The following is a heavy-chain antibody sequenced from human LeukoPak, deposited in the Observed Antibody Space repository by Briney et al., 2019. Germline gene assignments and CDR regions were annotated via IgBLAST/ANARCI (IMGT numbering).Heavy chain of an antibody. Sequence: ASVTVSCKASGYTVTGYYMHWGRQAPGQGLGWMGWINPNSGNINYAQKFEGRVTMTRDTSISTAYMELSRLRFDDTAVYYCARIAAALNWFDPWGQGTLVTVSS. D-gene: IGHD6-13*01. V-gene: IGHV1-2*02. J-gene: IGHJ5*02. CDR3: ARIAAALNWFDP. CDR2: INPNSGNI. CDR1: GYTVTGYY.